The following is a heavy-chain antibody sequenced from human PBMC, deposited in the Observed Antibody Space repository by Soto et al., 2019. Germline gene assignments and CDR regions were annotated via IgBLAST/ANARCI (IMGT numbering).Heavy chain of an antibody. CDR2: ISSSSSYI. D-gene: IGHD6-6*01. V-gene: IGHV3-21*01. J-gene: IGHJ6*02. CDR1: GFTFSSYS. Sequence: AGGSLRLSCAASGFTFSSYSMNWVRQAPGKGLEWVSSISSSSSYIYYADSVKGRFTISRDNAKNSLYLQMNSLRAEDTAVYYCARASSGDLLAYYYYYYGMDVWGQGTTVTVSS. CDR3: ARASSGDLLAYYYYYYGMDV.